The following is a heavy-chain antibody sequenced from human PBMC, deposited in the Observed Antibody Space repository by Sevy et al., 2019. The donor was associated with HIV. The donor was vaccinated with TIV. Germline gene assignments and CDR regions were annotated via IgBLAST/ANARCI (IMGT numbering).Heavy chain of an antibody. CDR3: TRDMYGIDY. Sequence: GGSLRLSCAASGFTFTNYWMHWVRQAPGKGLVWVSRVDNDGSGTNYADSVKGRFTISRDNAKNTVYLQMNSLRAEHTAVYYCTRDMYGIDYWGQGTLVTVS. D-gene: IGHD2-8*01. CDR1: GFTFTNYW. CDR2: VDNDGSGT. V-gene: IGHV3-74*01. J-gene: IGHJ4*02.